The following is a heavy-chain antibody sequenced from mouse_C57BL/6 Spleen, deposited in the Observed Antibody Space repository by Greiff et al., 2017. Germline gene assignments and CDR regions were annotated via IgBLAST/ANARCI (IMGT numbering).Heavy chain of an antibody. CDR3: AREGTTVVALDY. Sequence: EVQLQQSGPGLVKPSQSLSLTCSVTGYSITSGYYWNWIRQFPGNKLEWMGYISYDGSNNYNPSLKNRISITRDTSKNQFFLKLNSVTTEDTATYYCAREGTTVVALDYWGQGTTLTVSS. CDR1: GYSITSGYY. J-gene: IGHJ2*01. D-gene: IGHD1-1*01. CDR2: ISYDGSN. V-gene: IGHV3-6*01.